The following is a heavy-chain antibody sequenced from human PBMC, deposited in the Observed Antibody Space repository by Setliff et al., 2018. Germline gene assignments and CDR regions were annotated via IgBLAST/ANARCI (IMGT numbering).Heavy chain of an antibody. CDR1: GYSFTSHY. CDR2: INPGSA. J-gene: IGHJ4*02. Sequence: GASVKVSCKTSGYSFTSHYMHWVRQAPGQGLEWMGIINPGSASYAQKFQDRVTMTRDTSTSTVYLEVTSLTSEDTAVYYCARAGMASVNRKGVFEYWGQGTLVTVSS. CDR3: ARAGMASVNRKGVFEY. D-gene: IGHD3-10*01. V-gene: IGHV1-46*01.